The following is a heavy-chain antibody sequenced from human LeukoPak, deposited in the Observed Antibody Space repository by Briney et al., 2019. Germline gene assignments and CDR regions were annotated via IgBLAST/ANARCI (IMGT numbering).Heavy chain of an antibody. CDR1: GYSISSGYY. Sequence: PSETLSLTCTVSGYSISSGYYWSWIRQPPGKGLEWIGYIYYNGSTNYNPSLKSRVTISVDTSKNQFSLKLSSVTAADTAVYYCARHEITMVRGALGYFDYWGQGTLVTVSS. CDR2: IYYNGST. V-gene: IGHV4-38-2*02. CDR3: ARHEITMVRGALGYFDY. D-gene: IGHD3-10*01. J-gene: IGHJ4*02.